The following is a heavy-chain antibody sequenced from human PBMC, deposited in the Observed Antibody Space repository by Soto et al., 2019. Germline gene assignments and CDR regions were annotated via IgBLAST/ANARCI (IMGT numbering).Heavy chain of an antibody. CDR1: GYTFTSYY. V-gene: IGHV1-46*01. J-gene: IGHJ4*02. CDR3: ATRIGRLRLGELSSYYFDY. CDR2: INPSGGST. Sequence: ASVKVSCTASGYTFTSYYMHWVRQAPGQGLEWMGIINPSGGSTSYAQKFQGRVTMTRDTSTSTVYMELSSLRSEDTAVYYCATRIGRLRLGELSSYYFDYWGQGTLVTVSS. D-gene: IGHD3-16*02.